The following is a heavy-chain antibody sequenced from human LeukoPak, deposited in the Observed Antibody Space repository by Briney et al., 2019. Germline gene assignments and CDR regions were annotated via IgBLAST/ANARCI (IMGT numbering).Heavy chain of an antibody. CDR2: IYYSGST. D-gene: IGHD1-26*01. CDR3: ARREWEPGAFDI. V-gene: IGHV4-39*01. CDR1: GGSISSSSYY. Sequence: SETLSLTCTVSGGSISSSSYYWGWIRQPPGKGLEWIGSIYYSGSTYYNPSLKSRVTISVDTSKNQSSLKLSSVTAADTAVYYCARREWEPGAFDIWGQGTMVTVSS. J-gene: IGHJ3*02.